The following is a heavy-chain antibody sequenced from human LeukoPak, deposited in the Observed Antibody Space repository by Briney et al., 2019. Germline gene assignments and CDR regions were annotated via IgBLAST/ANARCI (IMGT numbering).Heavy chain of an antibody. CDR3: AKSYYYDSSGYLIEY. D-gene: IGHD3-22*01. J-gene: IGHJ4*02. Sequence: GGSLRLSCAASGFTFSSYGMHWVRQAPGKGLEWVAVISYDGSNNGYADSVKGRFTISRDNSKNTLYLQMNSLRAEDTAVYYCAKSYYYDSSGYLIEYWGQGTLVTVSS. V-gene: IGHV3-30*18. CDR1: GFTFSSYG. CDR2: ISYDGSNN.